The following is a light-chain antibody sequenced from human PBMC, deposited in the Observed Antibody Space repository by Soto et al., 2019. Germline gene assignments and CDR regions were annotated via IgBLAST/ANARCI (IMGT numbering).Light chain of an antibody. CDR1: QTIGTY. Sequence: DIQMTQSPSSVSASVGDRITITCRASQTIGTYVNWYRQKSGAAPELLIYDASTLQSGVPSRFRGGASGTDFTLTISSLQLDDFATYYCQQSYNTPLTFGQGTKVEIK. CDR2: DAS. J-gene: IGKJ1*01. CDR3: QQSYNTPLT. V-gene: IGKV1-39*01.